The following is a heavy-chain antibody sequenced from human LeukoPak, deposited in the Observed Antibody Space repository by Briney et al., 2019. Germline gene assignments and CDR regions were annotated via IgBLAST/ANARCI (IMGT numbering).Heavy chain of an antibody. CDR1: GFTFDDYA. D-gene: IGHD5-12*01. Sequence: GGSLRLSCAASGFTFDDYAMHWVRQAPGKGLEWVSGISWNSGSIGYADSVKGRFTISRDNAKNSLYLQMNSLRAEDTALYYCAKDPSGYAAKIDYWGQGTLVTVSS. CDR2: ISWNSGSI. V-gene: IGHV3-9*01. J-gene: IGHJ4*02. CDR3: AKDPSGYAAKIDY.